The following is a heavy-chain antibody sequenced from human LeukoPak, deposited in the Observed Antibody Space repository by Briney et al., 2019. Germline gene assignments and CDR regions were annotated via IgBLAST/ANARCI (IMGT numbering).Heavy chain of an antibody. Sequence: ASVKVSCKASGYTFTSYGISWVRQAPGQGLEWMGWISAYNGNTNYAQKLQGRVTMTTDTSTSTAYMELRSLRSDDTVVYYCARGPGGRSGYYPLEDYYYYYYMDVWGKGTTVTVSS. CDR3: ARGPGGRSGYYPLEDYYYYYYMDV. CDR1: GYTFTSYG. J-gene: IGHJ6*03. D-gene: IGHD3-22*01. V-gene: IGHV1-18*01. CDR2: ISAYNGNT.